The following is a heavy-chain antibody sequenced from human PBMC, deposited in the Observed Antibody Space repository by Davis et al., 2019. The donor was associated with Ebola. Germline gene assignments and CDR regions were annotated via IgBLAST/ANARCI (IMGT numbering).Heavy chain of an antibody. J-gene: IGHJ6*02. CDR2: ISSNGGST. D-gene: IGHD3-10*01. CDR3: VKSDKLLWFGANPQVIGMDV. CDR1: GFTFSSYA. V-gene: IGHV3-64D*06. Sequence: GESLKISCSASGFTFSSYAMHWVRQAPGKGLEYVSAISSNGGSTYYADSVKGRFTISRDNSKNTLYLQMSSLRAEDTAVYYCVKSDKLLWFGANPQVIGMDVWGQGTTVTVSS.